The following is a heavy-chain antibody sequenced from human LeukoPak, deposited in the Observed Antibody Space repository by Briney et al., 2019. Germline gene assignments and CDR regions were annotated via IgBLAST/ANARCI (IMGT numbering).Heavy chain of an antibody. CDR1: GGSFSGYY. Sequence: SETLSLTCAVSGGSFSGYYWSWIRQPPGKGLEWIGEINHSGSTNYNPSLKSRVTISVDTSKNQFSLKLSSVTAADTAVYYCARARAHLKYYYDSSGYYYCDYWGQGTLVTVSS. CDR2: INHSGST. J-gene: IGHJ4*02. D-gene: IGHD3-22*01. V-gene: IGHV4-34*01. CDR3: ARARAHLKYYYDSSGYYYCDY.